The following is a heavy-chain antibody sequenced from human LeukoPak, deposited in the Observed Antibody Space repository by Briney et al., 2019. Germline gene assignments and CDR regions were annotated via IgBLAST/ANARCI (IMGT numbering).Heavy chain of an antibody. CDR3: ARDVSNRYYDFWSGYPDYYYYMDV. V-gene: IGHV1-18*01. CDR2: ISAYNGNT. CDR1: GYTFTSYG. D-gene: IGHD3-3*01. Sequence: ASVKVSCKASGYTFTSYGISWVRQAPGQGLEWMGWISAYNGNTNYAQKLQDRVTMTTDTSTSTAYMELRSLRSDDTAVYYCARDVSNRYYDFWSGYPDYYYYMDVWGKGTTVTVSS. J-gene: IGHJ6*03.